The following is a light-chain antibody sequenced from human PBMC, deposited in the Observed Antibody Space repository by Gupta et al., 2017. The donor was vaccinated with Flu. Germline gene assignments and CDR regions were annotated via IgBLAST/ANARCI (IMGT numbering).Light chain of an antibody. V-gene: IGLV2-8*01. J-gene: IGLJ3*02. CDR2: DVN. Sequence: TGTSSNVGGYNYVSWYQQHPGKAPKLIIFDVNKRPSGVPDRFSGSKSGNTASLTVSGLQTEDEADYYCRSYGGPKVFGGGTKLTVL. CDR3: RSYGGPKV. CDR1: SSNVGGYNY.